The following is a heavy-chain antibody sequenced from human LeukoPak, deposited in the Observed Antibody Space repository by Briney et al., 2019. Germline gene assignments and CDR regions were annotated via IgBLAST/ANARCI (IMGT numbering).Heavy chain of an antibody. J-gene: IGHJ3*02. CDR1: GGSISDYY. CDR3: ATHRGVVVVPVIPAAIGSFES. D-gene: IGHD2-2*01. CDR2: XXXSGST. V-gene: IGHV4-59*01. Sequence: SETLSLTCTVSGGSISDYYWSWIRQPPGKGLXXXXXXXXSGSTNYNRSLKSRVSISIDTSKSQFSLKLRSVTAADTAVYYCATHRGVVVVPVIPAAIGSFESWGQGTMVTVSS.